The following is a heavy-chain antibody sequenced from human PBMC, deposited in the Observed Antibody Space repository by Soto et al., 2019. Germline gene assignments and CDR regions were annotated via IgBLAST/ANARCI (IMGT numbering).Heavy chain of an antibody. CDR1: GFPFSSFA. CDR2: ISYDGSNT. CDR3: ARDGNSGYNWDYYYGMDA. V-gene: IGHV3-30*01. J-gene: IGHJ6*02. Sequence: QVQLVESGGGVVQPGRSLRLSCAASGFPFSSFAMHWVRQAPGKGLECVAVISYDGSNTYYADSVKGRVIISRDNSKNTLYLQMNSLRAEDTAVYYCARDGNSGYNWDYYYGMDAWGQGTTVTVSS. D-gene: IGHD5-12*01.